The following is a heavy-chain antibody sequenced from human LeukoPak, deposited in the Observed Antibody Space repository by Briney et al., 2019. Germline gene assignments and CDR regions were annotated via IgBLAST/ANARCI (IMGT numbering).Heavy chain of an antibody. D-gene: IGHD3-3*02. J-gene: IGHJ4*02. CDR2: IYTSGST. Sequence: SETLSLTCTVSGGSISSGSYYWSWIRQPAGKGLEWIGRIYTSGSTNYNPSLKSRVTISVDTSKNQFSLKLSSVTAADTAVYYCATSPIYRPHFDYWGPGTLVTVSS. V-gene: IGHV4-61*02. CDR3: ATSPIYRPHFDY. CDR1: GGSISSGSYY.